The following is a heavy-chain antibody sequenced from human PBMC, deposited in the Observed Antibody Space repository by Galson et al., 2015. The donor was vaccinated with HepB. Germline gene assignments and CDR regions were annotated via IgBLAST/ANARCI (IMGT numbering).Heavy chain of an antibody. J-gene: IGHJ6*02. CDR1: GFTFSIYG. V-gene: IGHV3-30*18. Sequence: SLRLSCAASGFTFSIYGLHWGRQAPGKGLVWVAVISSASTDKYYADSVKGRFTISRDSSKKLLYLQMNSLRVEDTAVYYCAKVRDNYSIHYYGMDVWGQGTTVIVSS. CDR3: AKVRDNYSIHYYGMDV. CDR2: ISSASTDK. D-gene: IGHD4-11*01.